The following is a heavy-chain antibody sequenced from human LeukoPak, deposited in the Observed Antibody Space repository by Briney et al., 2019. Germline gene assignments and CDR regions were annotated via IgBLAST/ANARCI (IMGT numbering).Heavy chain of an antibody. CDR1: GGSISSSSYY. CDR3: ARISSSNWYNERGAFDV. CDR2: IYHSGST. J-gene: IGHJ3*01. Sequence: SETLSLTCTVSGGSISSSSYYWGWIRQPPGKGLEWIGEIYHSGSTNYNPSLKSRVTISVDTSKNQFSLKLRSVTAADTAVYYCARISSSNWYNERGAFDVWGQGTMVTVSS. V-gene: IGHV4-39*07. D-gene: IGHD6-13*01.